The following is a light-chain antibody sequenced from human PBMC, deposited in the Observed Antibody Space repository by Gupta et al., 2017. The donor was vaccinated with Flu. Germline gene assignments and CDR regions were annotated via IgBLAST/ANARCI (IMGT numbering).Light chain of an antibody. V-gene: IGLV3-1*01. Sequence: SDLTQPPSVSVSPGQTASITCSGADWGSKYASWYQQKPGQSPILVIFQDNQRPSGIPERFSGSNSGGTATLTISGTQAMDEGDYYCQAWDTSTRVFGTGTRVTVL. CDR2: QDN. CDR3: QAWDTSTRV. J-gene: IGLJ1*01. CDR1: DWGSKY.